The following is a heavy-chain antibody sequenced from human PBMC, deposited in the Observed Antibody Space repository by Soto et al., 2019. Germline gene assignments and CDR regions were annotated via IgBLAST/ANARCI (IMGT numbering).Heavy chain of an antibody. D-gene: IGHD3-10*01. Sequence: ASVKVSCKASGYTFTSYGISWVRQAPGQGLEWMGWISAYNGNTNYAQKLQGRVTMTTDTSTSTAYMELRSLRSDHTAAYYCARGEYYGSRYNXFDPWGQGTLVTVSS. CDR1: GYTFTSYG. V-gene: IGHV1-18*01. J-gene: IGHJ5*02. CDR2: ISAYNGNT. CDR3: ARGEYYGSRYNXFDP.